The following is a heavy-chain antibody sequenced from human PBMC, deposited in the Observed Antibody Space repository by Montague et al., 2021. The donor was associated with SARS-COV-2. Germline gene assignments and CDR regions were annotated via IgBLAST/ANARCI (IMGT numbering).Heavy chain of an antibody. D-gene: IGHD1-26*01. J-gene: IGHJ5*01. Sequence: KYADNFQGRVTMTRDTSITTAYMEVNSLRSDDTAVYFCARGMRLWVLDSWGHGTVVTVSS. CDR3: ARGMRLWVLDS. V-gene: IGHV1-2*02.